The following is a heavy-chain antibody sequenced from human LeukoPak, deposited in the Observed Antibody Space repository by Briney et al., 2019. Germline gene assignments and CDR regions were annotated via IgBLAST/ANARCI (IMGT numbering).Heavy chain of an antibody. CDR3: ARESSGGSYYGGAFDI. V-gene: IGHV4-34*01. D-gene: IGHD1-26*01. J-gene: IGHJ3*02. CDR2: ISHSGST. CDR1: GGSFSGYY. Sequence: PSETLSLTCAVYGGSFSGYYWSWIRQPPGKGLEWIGEISHSGSTNYNPSLKSRVTISVDTSKNQFSLKLSSVTAADTAVYYCARESSGGSYYGGAFDIWGQGTMVTVSS.